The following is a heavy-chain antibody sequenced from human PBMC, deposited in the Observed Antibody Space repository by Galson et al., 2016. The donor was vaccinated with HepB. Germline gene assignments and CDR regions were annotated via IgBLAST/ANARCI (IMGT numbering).Heavy chain of an antibody. CDR3: ARGPHSSGWKFDY. V-gene: IGHV3-30*03. Sequence: SLRLSCAGSGFTFRSYGIHWVRQAPGKGLEWVAVASHDGSNKYYADSVKGRFTLSRDNSKNMLFLQMNSLRPDDTAVYYCARGPHSSGWKFDYWGQGALVTVSS. D-gene: IGHD6-19*01. CDR1: GFTFRSYG. J-gene: IGHJ4*02. CDR2: ASHDGSNK.